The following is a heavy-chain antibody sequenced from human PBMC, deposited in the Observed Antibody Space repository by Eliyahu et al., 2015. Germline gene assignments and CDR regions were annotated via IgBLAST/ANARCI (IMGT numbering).Heavy chain of an antibody. CDR2: IIPILGIA. Sequence: QVQLVQSGAEVKXPGSSVXVSCQASXGXFSSYTISWVRQAPGQGLEWMGRIIPILGIANYAQKFQGRVTITADKSTSTAYMELSSLRSEDTAVYYCARAYGDLYYFDYWGQGTLVTVSS. CDR3: ARAYGDLYYFDY. V-gene: IGHV1-69*02. J-gene: IGHJ4*02. CDR1: XGXFSSYT. D-gene: IGHD4-17*01.